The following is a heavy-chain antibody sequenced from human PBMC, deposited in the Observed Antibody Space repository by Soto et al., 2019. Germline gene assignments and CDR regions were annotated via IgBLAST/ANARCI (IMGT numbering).Heavy chain of an antibody. D-gene: IGHD3-22*01. J-gene: IGHJ4*02. Sequence: PSETLSLTCTVSGGSISSGDYYWSWIRQPKGKGLEWIGYIYYSGSTYYNPSLKSRVTISVDTSKNQFSLKLSSVTAAYTAVYYCASANRYYDSSGYSRNYYFDYWGQGTLVTVSS. CDR1: GGSISSGDYY. CDR2: IYYSGST. CDR3: ASANRYYDSSGYSRNYYFDY. V-gene: IGHV4-30-4*01.